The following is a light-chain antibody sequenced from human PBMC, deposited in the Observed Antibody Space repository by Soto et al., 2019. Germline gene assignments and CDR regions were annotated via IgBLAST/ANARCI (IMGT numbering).Light chain of an antibody. CDR2: AAS. V-gene: IGKV1-39*01. CDR1: QSISNF. J-gene: IGKJ3*01. CDR3: QQTYTNVFT. Sequence: DIQMTQSPSSLSASVGDRVTITCRASQSISNFLNWYQQKPGKAPKLLIHAASSLQSGVPSRFSGSGSGTDFTLTISSLQPEDVAIYYCQQTYTNVFTFGPGTKVDIK.